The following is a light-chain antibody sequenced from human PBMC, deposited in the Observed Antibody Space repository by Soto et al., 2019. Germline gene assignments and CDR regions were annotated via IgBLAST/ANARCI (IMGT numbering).Light chain of an antibody. V-gene: IGKV3-20*01. CDR3: QQYSYAPMT. J-gene: IGKJ1*01. Sequence: EIVLTHSPGTLSLSPGERATLSCRASQFLTNNYLAWYQQKPGQAPRLVIYDAYSRATGIPDRFSASGFGTDFTLTISRLEPEDFAVYFCQQYSYAPMTFGQGTKVEIK. CDR2: DAY. CDR1: QFLTNNY.